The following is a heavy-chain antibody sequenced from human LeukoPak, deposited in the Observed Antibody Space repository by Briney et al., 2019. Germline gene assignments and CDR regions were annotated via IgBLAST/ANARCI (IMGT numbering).Heavy chain of an antibody. CDR1: GGSISSSSYY. V-gene: IGHV4-39*01. CDR2: IYYSGST. Sequence: SETLSLTCTVSGGSISSSSYYWGWIRQPPGKGLEWIGSIYYSGSTHYNPSLKSRVTISVDTSKNQFSLKLSSVTAADTAVYYCAVRRVTHYYFDYWGQGTLVTVSS. J-gene: IGHJ4*02. CDR3: AVRRVTHYYFDY. D-gene: IGHD2-21*02.